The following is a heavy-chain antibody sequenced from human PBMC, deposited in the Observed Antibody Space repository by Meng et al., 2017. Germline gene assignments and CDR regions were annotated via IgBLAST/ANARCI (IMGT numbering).Heavy chain of an antibody. CDR3: ARARGSSGYYAFDY. J-gene: IGHJ4*02. Sequence: QMQLVKAVGEVEKARSSVKVAINESRTPFSYYAFSWVRQGPGQRLKWMGGIIRIFGTANDEKKFQGRGTITADKSTSTAYKELSSLRSEDMTVYYCARARGSSGYYAFDYWGQGTLVTVSS. CDR2: IIRIFGTA. CDR1: RTPFSYYA. D-gene: IGHD3-22*01. V-gene: IGHV1-69*06.